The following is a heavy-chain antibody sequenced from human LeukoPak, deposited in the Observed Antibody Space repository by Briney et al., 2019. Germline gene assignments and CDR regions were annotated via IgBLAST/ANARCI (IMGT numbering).Heavy chain of an antibody. J-gene: IGHJ3*02. Sequence: GESLQISCQGSGYSFNTYWIGWVRQLPGKGLEWMGIIYPGDSDTRYSPSFQGQVTISADKSISTAYLQWSSLKASDTAMYYCARTGSSTDAFDIWGQGTMVTVSS. CDR3: ARTGSSTDAFDI. V-gene: IGHV5-51*01. CDR2: IYPGDSDT. D-gene: IGHD2-2*01. CDR1: GYSFNTYW.